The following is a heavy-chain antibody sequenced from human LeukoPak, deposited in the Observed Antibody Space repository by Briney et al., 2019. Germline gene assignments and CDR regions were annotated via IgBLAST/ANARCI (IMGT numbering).Heavy chain of an antibody. Sequence: GGSLRLSCAVSGFTFSSYWMTWVRQAPGKGLEWVANIKQDGGEKYYVNSVKGRFTISRDNAKNSLYLEMSSPRVEDTAIYYCARDGRPLDYWGLGTLVTVSS. CDR3: ARDGRPLDY. D-gene: IGHD3/OR15-3a*01. V-gene: IGHV3-7*01. J-gene: IGHJ4*02. CDR1: GFTFSSYW. CDR2: IKQDGGEK.